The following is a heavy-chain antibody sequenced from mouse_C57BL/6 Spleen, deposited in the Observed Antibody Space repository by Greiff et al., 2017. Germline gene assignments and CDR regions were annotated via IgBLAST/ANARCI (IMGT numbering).Heavy chain of an antibody. J-gene: IGHJ2*01. CDR2: ILPGSGST. V-gene: IGHV1-9*01. Sequence: QVHVKQSGAELMKPGASVKLSCKATGYTFTGSWLEWVKQRPGHGLEWIGEILPGSGSTNYNEKFKGKAAFTADTSSNTAYMQRSSLRTEDSAIYYCARNYGSSPYFDYWGQGTTLTVSS. D-gene: IGHD1-1*01. CDR3: ARNYGSSPYFDY. CDR1: GYTFTGSW.